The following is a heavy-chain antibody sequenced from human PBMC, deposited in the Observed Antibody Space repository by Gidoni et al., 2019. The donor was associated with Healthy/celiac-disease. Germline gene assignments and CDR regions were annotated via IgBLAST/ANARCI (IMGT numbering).Heavy chain of an antibody. CDR2: ISYDGSNK. V-gene: IGHV3-30*18. CDR1: GFTFSSYG. D-gene: IGHD3-10*01. J-gene: IGHJ4*02. Sequence: QVQLVESGGGVVQPGRSLRLSCAASGFTFSSYGMNWVRQAPGKGLEWVAVISYDGSNKYYADSVKGRFTISRDNSKNTLYLQMNSLRAEDTAVYYCAKDSGPQYYFDYWGQGTLVTVS. CDR3: AKDSGPQYYFDY.